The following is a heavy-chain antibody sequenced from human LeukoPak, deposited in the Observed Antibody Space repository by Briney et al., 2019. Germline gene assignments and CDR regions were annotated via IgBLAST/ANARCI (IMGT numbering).Heavy chain of an antibody. D-gene: IGHD3-10*01. Sequence: KTGGSLRLSCAASGFTFSNAWMTWVRQAPGKGLEWVGRITSKTDGGTTGYAAPVKGRFTISRDDSKNTLYLQMNSLKTEDTAVYYCTGGIIITNDAFDIWGQGTKVSVSS. CDR1: GFTFSNAW. CDR2: ITSKTDGGTT. V-gene: IGHV3-15*01. J-gene: IGHJ3*02. CDR3: TGGIIITNDAFDI.